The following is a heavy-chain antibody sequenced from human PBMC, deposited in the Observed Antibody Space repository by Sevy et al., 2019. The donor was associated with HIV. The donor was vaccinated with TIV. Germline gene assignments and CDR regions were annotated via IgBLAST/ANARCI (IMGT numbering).Heavy chain of an antibody. CDR1: GFTFSIAW. J-gene: IGHJ5*02. CDR3: TTDDLFHP. Sequence: GGSLRLSCAASGFTFSIAWMSWVRQAPGKGLEWVGRIKSNTDGGTTECAAPVKGRFTISRDDSKNTLYLQMNSLKTDDTAVYYCTTDDLFHPWGQGTLVTVSS. CDR2: IKSNTDGGTT. V-gene: IGHV3-15*01.